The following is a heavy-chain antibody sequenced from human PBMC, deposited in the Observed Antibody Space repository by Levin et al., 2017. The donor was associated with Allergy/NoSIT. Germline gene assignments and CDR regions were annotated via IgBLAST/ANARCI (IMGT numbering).Heavy chain of an antibody. D-gene: IGHD3-10*01. J-gene: IGHJ5*02. CDR3: VRLFLWFGGVDP. CDR2: GHG. Sequence: SETLSLTCTVSGDSFTNTNYYWGWIRQPPGKGLQWIGTGHGHCDPSLKSRVTISVDTSKNQFSLRLTSVTAADTAVYYCVRLFLWFGGVDPWGQGTLVTVSS. V-gene: IGHV4-39*01. CDR1: GDSFTNTNYY.